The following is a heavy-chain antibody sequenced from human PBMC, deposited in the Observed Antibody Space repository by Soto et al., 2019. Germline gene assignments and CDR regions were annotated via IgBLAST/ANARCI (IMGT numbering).Heavy chain of an antibody. CDR3: AREYYYGMDV. J-gene: IGHJ6*02. CDR1: GFTFSDYY. V-gene: IGHV3-11*05. Sequence: QVQLVESGGGLVRPGGSLRLSCAASGFTFSDYYMSWIRQAPGKGLEWVSYITGSSDYTNYADAVKGRFTISRDNTKNSLYLQMNSLRAEVTAVYYCAREYYYGMDVWGQGTTVTVSS. CDR2: ITGSSDYT.